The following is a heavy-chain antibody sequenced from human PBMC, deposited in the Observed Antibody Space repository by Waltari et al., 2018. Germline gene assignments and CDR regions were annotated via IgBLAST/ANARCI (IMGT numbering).Heavy chain of an antibody. D-gene: IGHD6-19*01. CDR3: ARAAGSSGWYLGY. CDR2: SYHSGST. CDR1: GYSISSGYY. J-gene: IGHJ4*02. Sequence: QVQLQESGPGLVKPSETLSLTCAVSGYSISSGYYWGWIRQPPGKGLEWIGRSYHSGSTYYNPSLKSRVTISVDTSISTAYMELSRLGSDDTAVYYCARAAGSSGWYLGYWGQGTLVTVSS. V-gene: IGHV4-38-2*01.